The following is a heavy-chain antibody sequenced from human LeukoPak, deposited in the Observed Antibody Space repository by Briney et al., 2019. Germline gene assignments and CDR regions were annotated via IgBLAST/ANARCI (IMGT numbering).Heavy chain of an antibody. Sequence: SETLSLTCTVSGGSISTYYWSWIRQPPGKGLEWIGYIYYSGSTNYNPSLKSRVTISVDTSRNQFSLNLSSVTAADTAVYYCARQSGYSYGYWFDYWGQGTLVTVSS. V-gene: IGHV4-59*08. D-gene: IGHD5-18*01. J-gene: IGHJ4*02. CDR1: GGSISTYY. CDR3: ARQSGYSYGYWFDY. CDR2: IYYSGST.